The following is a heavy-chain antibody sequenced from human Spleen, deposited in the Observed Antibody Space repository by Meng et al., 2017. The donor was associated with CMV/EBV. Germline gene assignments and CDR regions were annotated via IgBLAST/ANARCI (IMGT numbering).Heavy chain of an antibody. CDR2: INPRSGDT. CDR3: ARVGGGYYDSWDY. D-gene: IGHD3-22*01. J-gene: IGHJ4*02. Sequence: ASGYSFIDYALHWVRQAPGQGLEWLGWINPRSGDTNYPQKFQGRVTMTRDTSTSTVYMELSSLRSEDTAVYCCARVGGGYYDSWDYWGQGTLVTVSS. CDR1: GYSFIDYA. V-gene: IGHV1-2*02.